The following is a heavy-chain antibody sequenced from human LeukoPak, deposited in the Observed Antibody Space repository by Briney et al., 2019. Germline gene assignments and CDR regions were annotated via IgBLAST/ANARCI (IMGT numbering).Heavy chain of an antibody. J-gene: IGHJ5*02. Sequence: ASVKVSCKASGYTFTSYDINWVRQAPGQGFEWMGWINPDSGNTGYGQKFQGRLTMTRDASISTAYMELSSLRSEDTAVYYCARGRNDFWSVHQSSFDPWGQGTLVTVSP. CDR2: INPDSGNT. V-gene: IGHV1-8*01. D-gene: IGHD3-3*01. CDR1: GYTFTSYD. CDR3: ARGRNDFWSVHQSSFDP.